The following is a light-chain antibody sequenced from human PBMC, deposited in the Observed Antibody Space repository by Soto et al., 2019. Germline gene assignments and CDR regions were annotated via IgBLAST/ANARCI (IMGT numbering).Light chain of an antibody. CDR3: SSCTTSSTV. Sequence: QSALTQPASVSGSPGQSISISCTGTSSDVGDYKFVSWYQQHPGKAPKLIIYEVSFRPSGVSNRFSGSKSGNTASLTISGLQAEDEADYYCSSCTTSSTVFGTGTKLTVL. V-gene: IGLV2-14*01. J-gene: IGLJ1*01. CDR2: EVS. CDR1: SSDVGDYKF.